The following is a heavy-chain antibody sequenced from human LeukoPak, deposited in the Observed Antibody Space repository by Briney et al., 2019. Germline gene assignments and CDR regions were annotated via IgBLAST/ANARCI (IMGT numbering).Heavy chain of an antibody. V-gene: IGHV1-24*01. D-gene: IGHD2-2*01. J-gene: IGHJ6*03. CDR3: ATWDCSSTSCSSDYFYYYMDV. Sequence: GASVKVSCKVSGYTLTELSMHWVRQAPGKGLEWMGGFDPEDGETIYAQKFQGRVTMTEDTSTDTAYMELSMLRSEDKAVYYCATWDCSSTSCSSDYFYYYMDVWGKGTTVTVSS. CDR2: FDPEDGET. CDR1: GYTLTELS.